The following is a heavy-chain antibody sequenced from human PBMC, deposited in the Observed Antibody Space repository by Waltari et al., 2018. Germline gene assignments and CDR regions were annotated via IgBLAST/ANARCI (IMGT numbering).Heavy chain of an antibody. CDR2: IYYSGST. CDR1: GGSISSSSYY. CDR3: ASQVEMAANFDY. D-gene: IGHD2-15*01. V-gene: IGHV4-39*01. Sequence: QLQLQESGPGLVKPSETLSLTCTVSGGSISSSSYYWGWTRQPPGKGLEWIGSIYYSGSTYYNPSLKSRVTISVDTSKNQFSLKLSSVTAADTAVYYCASQVEMAANFDYWGQGTLVTVSS. J-gene: IGHJ4*02.